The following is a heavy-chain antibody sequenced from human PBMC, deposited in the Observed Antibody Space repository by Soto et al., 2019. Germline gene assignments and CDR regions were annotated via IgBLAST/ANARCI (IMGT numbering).Heavy chain of an antibody. CDR3: ARPSLAAAGNDAFDI. J-gene: IGHJ3*02. V-gene: IGHV2-70*04. CDR2: IDWDDDK. Sequence: SGPTLVNPTQTLTRTCTFSGFSLSTSGMRVSWIRQPPGKALEWLARIDWDDDKFYSTSLKTRLTISKDTSKNQVVLTMTNMDPVDTATYYCARPSLAAAGNDAFDIWGQGTMVTVSS. D-gene: IGHD6-13*01. CDR1: GFSLSTSGMR.